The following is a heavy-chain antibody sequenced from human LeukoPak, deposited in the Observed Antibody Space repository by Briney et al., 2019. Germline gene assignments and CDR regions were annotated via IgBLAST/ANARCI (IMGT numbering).Heavy chain of an antibody. Sequence: PSETLSLTCSVSGVSISDYYWTWFRQPAGKGLEWIGRIYISGSTNYNPSLKRRVTISVDTSKNQFSLKLSSVTAADTAVYYCARVGTYYGSGSYYPEYWGQGTLVTVSS. D-gene: IGHD3-10*01. J-gene: IGHJ4*02. V-gene: IGHV4-4*07. CDR2: IYISGST. CDR1: GVSISDYY. CDR3: ARVGTYYGSGSYYPEY.